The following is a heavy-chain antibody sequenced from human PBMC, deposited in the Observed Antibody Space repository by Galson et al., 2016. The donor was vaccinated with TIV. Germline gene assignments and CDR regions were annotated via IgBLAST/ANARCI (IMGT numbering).Heavy chain of an antibody. J-gene: IGHJ4*02. CDR2: ISFDGSDK. Sequence: SLRLSCAASGFTFSSYPMHWVRQAPGKGLEWVASISFDGSDKYYAASVKGRFTIPRDKSKNSLYLQMDSLRAEDTAVYSCARVYADYYFDYWGQGTLVTVSS. D-gene: IGHD4-17*01. CDR1: GFTFSSYP. CDR3: ARVYADYYFDY. V-gene: IGHV3-30-3*01.